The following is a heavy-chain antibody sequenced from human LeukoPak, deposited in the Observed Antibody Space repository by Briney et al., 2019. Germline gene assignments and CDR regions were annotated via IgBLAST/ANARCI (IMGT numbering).Heavy chain of an antibody. V-gene: IGHV4-59*08. CDR1: GGSISSYY. D-gene: IGHD2-2*01. J-gene: IGHJ5*02. CDR3: ARRAYCSSTRCYYSSTSGFDP. Sequence: SETLSLTCTVSGGSISSYYWSWIRQPPGKGLEWIGYIYYSGNTNYNPSLKSRVTISVDTSKNQFSLKLSSVTAADTAVYYCARRAYCSSTRCYYSSTSGFDPWGQGTLVTVSS. CDR2: IYYSGNT.